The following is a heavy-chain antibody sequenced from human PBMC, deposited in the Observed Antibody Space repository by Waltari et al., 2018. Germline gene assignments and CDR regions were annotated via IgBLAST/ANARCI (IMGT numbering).Heavy chain of an antibody. D-gene: IGHD3-10*01. CDR3: ATNLGRDYYYYGMDV. V-gene: IGHV1-3*01. CDR1: GYTFTSYA. CDR2: INAGKGNT. J-gene: IGHJ6*02. Sequence: QVQLVQSGAEVKKPGASVKVSCKASGYTFTSYAMHWVRQAPGQRLEWMGWINAGKGNTKYSQKFQGRVTITRDTSASTAYMELSSLRSEDTAVYYCATNLGRDYYYYGMDVWGQGTTVTVSS.